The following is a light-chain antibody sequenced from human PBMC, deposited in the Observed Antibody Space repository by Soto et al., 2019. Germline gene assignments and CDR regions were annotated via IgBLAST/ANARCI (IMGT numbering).Light chain of an antibody. CDR1: QTIHTY. V-gene: IGKV1-39*01. Sequence: DIQMTQSPPSLSVSVGDRINITCRAGQTIHTYVNWFQVKPGQAPKLLIFAASALQSGVPSRFSGTGSGTDFTLTISSLQPEDFATYYCQQSYSNLYSFGGGTRV. CDR3: QQSYSNLYS. CDR2: AAS. J-gene: IGKJ4*01.